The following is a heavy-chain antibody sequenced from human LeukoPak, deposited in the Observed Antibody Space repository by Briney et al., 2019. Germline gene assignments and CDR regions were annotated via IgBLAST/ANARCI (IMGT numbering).Heavy chain of an antibody. Sequence: GGSLRLSCVASGFPFSSYWMTWVRQAPGKGLEWVANIKQDGSKKSYVDSVKGRFTISRDNAKNSLYLQMNSLRAEDTAVYYCARGAYYYEDWGQGTLVTVSS. D-gene: IGHD3-22*01. J-gene: IGHJ4*02. CDR3: ARGAYYYED. CDR2: IKQDGSKK. CDR1: GFPFSSYW. V-gene: IGHV3-7*01.